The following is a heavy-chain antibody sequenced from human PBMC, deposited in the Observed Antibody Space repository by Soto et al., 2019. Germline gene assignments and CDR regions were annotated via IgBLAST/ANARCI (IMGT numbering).Heavy chain of an antibody. J-gene: IGHJ4*02. CDR1: GGSISSYY. V-gene: IGHV4-59*01. CDR2: IHYSGIT. CDR3: ARHPGASFDY. D-gene: IGHD7-27*01. Sequence: QVQLQESGPGLVKPSETLSLTCTVSGGSISSYYWSWLRQSPGKRLEWIGYIHYSGITKYNPSLKSRVTISLDTSKNQFSLKLSPVTAADSAVYYCARHPGASFDYWGQGTLVTVSS.